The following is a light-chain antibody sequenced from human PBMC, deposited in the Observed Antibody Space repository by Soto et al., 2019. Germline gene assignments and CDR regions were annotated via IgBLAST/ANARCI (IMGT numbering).Light chain of an antibody. CDR3: QQYNNWPLT. Sequence: VMTQSPATLSLSPGERATLSCRASQSVSSNLAWYQQKPGQAPRLLIYGASTRATVIPARFSGSGSGTECTLSISSLQSEDFAVYYCQQYNNWPLTLGGGTKVDIK. CDR2: GAS. V-gene: IGKV3-15*01. CDR1: QSVSSN. J-gene: IGKJ4*01.